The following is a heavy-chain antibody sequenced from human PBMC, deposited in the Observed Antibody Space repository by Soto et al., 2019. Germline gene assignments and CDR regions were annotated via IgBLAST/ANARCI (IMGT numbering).Heavy chain of an antibody. J-gene: IGHJ5*02. Sequence: PGESLKISCKGSGYSFTSYWIGWVRQMPGKGLEWMGIIYPGDSDTRYSPSFQGQVTISADKSISTAYLQWSSLKASDTAMYYCARIDGSYYDFWRSGIDPWGQGTLVTVSS. V-gene: IGHV5-51*01. CDR1: GYSFTSYW. CDR2: IYPGDSDT. CDR3: ARIDGSYYDFWRSGIDP. D-gene: IGHD3-3*01.